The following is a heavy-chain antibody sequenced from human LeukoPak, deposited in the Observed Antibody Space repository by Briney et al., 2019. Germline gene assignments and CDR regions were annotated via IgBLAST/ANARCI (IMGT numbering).Heavy chain of an antibody. CDR2: ISHDGRSK. D-gene: IGHD3-10*01. Sequence: PGGSLSLSCAASGFTFSSHVMHWVRQAPGKGLEWVSVISHDGRSKYYADSVKGRFTISRDNSKNTLYLQMNSLRAEDTAVYYCAKVDAGYYGSGSYYYYYYMDVWGKGTTVTVSS. J-gene: IGHJ6*03. CDR3: AKVDAGYYGSGSYYYYYYMDV. CDR1: GFTFSSHV. V-gene: IGHV3-30*18.